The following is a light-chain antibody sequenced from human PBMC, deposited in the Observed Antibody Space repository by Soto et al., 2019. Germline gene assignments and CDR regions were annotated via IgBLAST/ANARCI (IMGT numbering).Light chain of an antibody. J-gene: IGKJ1*01. CDR1: QSVSIW. CDR3: QQYNSYWT. V-gene: IGKV1-5*01. CDR2: DAS. Sequence: TQSPCTLSLSPGERATLSCRASQSVSIWLAWYQQKPGKAPKLLIYDASSLESGVPSRFSGSGSGTEFTLTISSLQPDDFATYYCQQYNSYWTFGQGTKVDIK.